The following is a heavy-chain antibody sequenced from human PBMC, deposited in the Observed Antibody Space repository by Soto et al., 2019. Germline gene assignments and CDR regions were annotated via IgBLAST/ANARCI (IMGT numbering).Heavy chain of an antibody. D-gene: IGHD2-2*01. CDR2: INHSGST. J-gene: IGHJ6*02. V-gene: IGHV4-34*01. Sequence: PSETLSLTXAVYGGSFSGYYWSWIRQPPGKGLEWIGEINHSGSTNYNPSLKSRVTISVDTSKNQFSLKLSSVTAADTAVYYCASSGGGIVPAVPYYYYGMDVWGQGTTVTVSS. CDR3: ASSGGGIVPAVPYYYYGMDV. CDR1: GGSFSGYY.